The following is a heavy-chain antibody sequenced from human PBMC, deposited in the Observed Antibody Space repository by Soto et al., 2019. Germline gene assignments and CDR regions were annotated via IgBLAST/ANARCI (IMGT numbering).Heavy chain of an antibody. D-gene: IGHD4-17*01. CDR1: GFTVSSNY. CDR3: ARDGGDDYGPFDY. V-gene: IGHV3-53*01. Sequence: EVQLVESGGGLIQPGGSLRLSCAASGFTVSSNYMSWVRQAPGKGLEWVSVIYRDGSTYYADSVKGLFTISRDNSKNTLYLQLNSMGAEETAVYFCARDGGDDYGPFDYWGQGTLVTVSS. J-gene: IGHJ4*02. CDR2: IYRDGST.